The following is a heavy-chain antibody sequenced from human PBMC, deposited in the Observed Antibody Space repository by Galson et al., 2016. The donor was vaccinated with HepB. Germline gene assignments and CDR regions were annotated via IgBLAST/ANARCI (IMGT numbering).Heavy chain of an antibody. CDR2: ISWNSVGV. CDR1: GFSFDDYG. J-gene: IGHJ4*02. CDR3: VKDRKYRCSSSTCYWEFDY. D-gene: IGHD2-2*01. V-gene: IGHV3-9*01. Sequence: SLRLSCAASGFSFDDYGMDWVRQGPGKGLEWVAGISWNSVGVGYADSVKGRFTITRDNAKNSLHLQMNSLRVEDTALYYWVKDRKYRCSSSTCYWEFDYWGQGTLFTVS.